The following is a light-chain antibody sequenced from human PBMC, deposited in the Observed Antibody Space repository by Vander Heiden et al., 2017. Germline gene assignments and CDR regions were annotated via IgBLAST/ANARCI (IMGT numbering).Light chain of an antibody. CDR3: AESADSLNGEV. V-gene: IGLV1-44*01. CDR1: SSNIGSNS. CDR2: SNR. J-gene: IGLJ1*01. Sequence: QSVLTQPPSASGTPGQRVTVSCSGSSSNIGSNSVNWYQQLPGTAPKLLIESNRQRPSGVPDRFSCYKAGTYASPETSGLQSEYEADDYWAESADSLNGEVFRTGTKVTVL.